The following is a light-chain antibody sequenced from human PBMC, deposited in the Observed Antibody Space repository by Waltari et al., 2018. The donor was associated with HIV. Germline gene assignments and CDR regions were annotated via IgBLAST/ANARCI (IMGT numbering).Light chain of an antibody. V-gene: IGLV3-21*02. J-gene: IGLJ3*02. Sequence: SYVLTQPPSVSVAPGQTARITCGGNNIGTKNMHWYQQRPGQAPVLVVSDDSDRPSDIPERFSGSNSANTATLSISRVEAGDEADYYCQVWDYNSKRWVFGGGTKLTVL. CDR2: DDS. CDR1: NIGTKN. CDR3: QVWDYNSKRWV.